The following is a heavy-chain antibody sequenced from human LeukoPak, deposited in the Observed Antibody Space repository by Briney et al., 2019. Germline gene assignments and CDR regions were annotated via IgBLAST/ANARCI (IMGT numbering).Heavy chain of an antibody. J-gene: IGHJ3*02. Sequence: SLRPSCAASGFPFCEYAIALVRQVSGEGLEWGSGISWNSGTLAYADSVKARFTISRDNAKNSLYLQMNSLRADDTALYFCAKDFHRLGEFDAFDIWGQGTMVTVSS. D-gene: IGHD3-16*01. V-gene: IGHV3-9*01. CDR2: ISWNSGTL. CDR3: AKDFHRLGEFDAFDI. CDR1: GFPFCEYA.